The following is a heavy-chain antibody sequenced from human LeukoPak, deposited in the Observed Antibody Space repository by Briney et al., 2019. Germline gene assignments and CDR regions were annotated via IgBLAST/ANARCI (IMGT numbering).Heavy chain of an antibody. CDR3: ARVYYYYYMDV. V-gene: IGHV3-7*01. J-gene: IGHJ6*03. CDR1: GFTFSSSS. CDR2: IKQDGSDK. Sequence: GGSLRLSCAASGFTFSSSSMTWVRQAPGKGLEWVANIKQDGSDKVYVDSVKGRLTISRDNAKNSLYLQMNSLRAEDTAVYYCARVYYYYYMDVWGKGTTVTISS.